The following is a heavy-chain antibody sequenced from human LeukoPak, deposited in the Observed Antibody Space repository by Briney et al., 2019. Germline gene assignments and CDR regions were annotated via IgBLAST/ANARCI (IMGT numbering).Heavy chain of an antibody. V-gene: IGHV5-51*01. Sequence: RGESLKISCKGSGYSFTSYWIGWVRQMPGKGLEWMGIIYPGDSDTRYSPSFQGQVTISADKSISTAYLQWSSLKASDTAMYYCARQQCSGGSCYSAPFDYWGQGTLVTVSS. J-gene: IGHJ4*02. D-gene: IGHD2-15*01. CDR1: GYSFTSYW. CDR3: ARQQCSGGSCYSAPFDY. CDR2: IYPGDSDT.